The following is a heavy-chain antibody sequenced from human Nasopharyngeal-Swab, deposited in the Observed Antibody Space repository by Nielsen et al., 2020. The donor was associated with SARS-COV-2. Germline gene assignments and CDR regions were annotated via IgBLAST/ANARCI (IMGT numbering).Heavy chain of an antibody. J-gene: IGHJ4*02. V-gene: IGHV3-23*01. Sequence: GESLKISCAASRFTFSSYAMSWVRQAPGKGLEWVSAISGSGGSTYYADSVKGRFTISRDNSKNTLYLQMNSLRAEDTAVYYCAKRPYCGSNSCYYYFGYWGQGTLVTVSS. CDR3: AKRPYCGSNSCYYYFGY. CDR1: RFTFSSYA. CDR2: ISGSGGST. D-gene: IGHD2-2*01.